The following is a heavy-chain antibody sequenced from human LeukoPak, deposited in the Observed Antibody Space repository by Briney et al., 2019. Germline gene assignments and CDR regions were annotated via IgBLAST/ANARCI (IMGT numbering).Heavy chain of an antibody. Sequence: SETLSLTCSVSDGSFTGYYWNWIRQSPGKGLEWAGEINHSGATFYHPSLKSRVKIAIDTSKKHFSLRLTSVTAADTAVYYCARGETDYYSEFGLDVWGQGTMVSVSS. V-gene: IGHV4-34*01. CDR3: ARGETDYYSEFGLDV. D-gene: IGHD5-24*01. CDR2: INHSGAT. J-gene: IGHJ6*02. CDR1: DGSFTGYY.